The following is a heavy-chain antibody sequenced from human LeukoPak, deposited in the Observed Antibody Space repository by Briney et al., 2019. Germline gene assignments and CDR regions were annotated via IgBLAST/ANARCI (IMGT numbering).Heavy chain of an antibody. CDR2: FDPEDGET. CDR3: ATDLPTVTSEGVFDY. J-gene: IGHJ4*02. CDR1: GYTLTELS. D-gene: IGHD4-17*01. V-gene: IGHV1-24*01. Sequence: ASVKVSCKVSGYTLTELSMHWVRRALGKGLEWMGGFDPEDGETIYAQKFQGRVTMTEDTSTDTAYMELSSLRSEDTAVYYCATDLPTVTSEGVFDYWGQETLVTVSS.